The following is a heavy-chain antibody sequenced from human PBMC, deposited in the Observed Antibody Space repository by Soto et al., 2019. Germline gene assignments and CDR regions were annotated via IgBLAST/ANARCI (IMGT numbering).Heavy chain of an antibody. CDR2: INPSGGST. J-gene: IGHJ5*01. CDR3: ARTYYDYIWWSDRYTGWFDP. D-gene: IGHD3-16*02. CDR1: GYTFTSYY. Sequence: ASVKVSCKASGYTFTSYYMHWVRQAPGQGLEWMGIINPSGGSTSYAQKFQGRVTMTRDTSTSTVYMELSSLRSEDTAVYYCARTYYDYIWWSDRYTGWFDPWGQGTLVTVSS. V-gene: IGHV1-46*03.